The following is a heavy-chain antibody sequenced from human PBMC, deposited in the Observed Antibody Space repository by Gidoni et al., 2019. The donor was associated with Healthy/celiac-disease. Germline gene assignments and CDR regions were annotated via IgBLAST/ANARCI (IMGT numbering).Heavy chain of an antibody. V-gene: IGHV3-15*01. Sequence: VGRIKSKTDGGTTDYAAPVKGRFTISRDDSKNTLYLQMNSLKTEDTAVYYCTTETDRDGYNNYYYGMDVWGQGTTVTVSS. CDR3: TTETDRDGYNNYYYGMDV. CDR2: IKSKTDGGTT. J-gene: IGHJ6*02. D-gene: IGHD5-12*01.